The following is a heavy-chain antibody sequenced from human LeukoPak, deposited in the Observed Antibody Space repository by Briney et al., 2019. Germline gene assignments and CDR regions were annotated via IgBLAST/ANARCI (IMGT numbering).Heavy chain of an antibody. CDR3: ARASDFWSGYYFDY. CDR1: GFTFSSYS. Sequence: GGSLRLSCAASGFTFSSYSMNWVHQAPGKGLEWVANIKQDGSEKYYVDSVKGRFTISRDNAKNSLYLQMNSLRAEDTAVYYCARASDFWSGYYFDYWGQGTLVTVSS. J-gene: IGHJ4*02. V-gene: IGHV3-7*01. CDR2: IKQDGSEK. D-gene: IGHD3-3*01.